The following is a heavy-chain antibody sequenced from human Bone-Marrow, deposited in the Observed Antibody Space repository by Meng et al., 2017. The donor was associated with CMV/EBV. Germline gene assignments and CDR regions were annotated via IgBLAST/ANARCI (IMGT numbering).Heavy chain of an antibody. J-gene: IGHJ5*02. V-gene: IGHV1-2*02. CDR1: GYTFTGYY. D-gene: IGHD6-6*01. CDR2: INPNSGGT. Sequence: ASVKVSCKASGYTFTGYYMHWVRQAPGQGLEWMGWINPNSGGTNYAQKFQGRVTMTRDTSISTAYMELSRLRSDDTAVYYCAREGAAHLFWFPNWFDPWGQGTLVTVSS. CDR3: AREGAAHLFWFPNWFDP.